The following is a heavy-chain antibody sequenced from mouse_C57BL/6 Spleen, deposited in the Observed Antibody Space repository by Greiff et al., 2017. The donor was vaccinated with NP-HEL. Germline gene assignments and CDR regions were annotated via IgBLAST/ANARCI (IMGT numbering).Heavy chain of an antibody. CDR3: AREEGLRRRYFDV. CDR2: IDPSDSYT. Sequence: QVQLQQPGAELVMPGASVKLSCKASGYTFTSYWMHWVKQRPGQGLEWIGEIDPSDSYTNYNQKFKGKSTLTVDKSSSTAYMQLSSLTSEDSAVYYCAREEGLRRRYFDVWGTGTTVTVSS. V-gene: IGHV1-69*01. CDR1: GYTFTSYW. D-gene: IGHD2-4*01. J-gene: IGHJ1*03.